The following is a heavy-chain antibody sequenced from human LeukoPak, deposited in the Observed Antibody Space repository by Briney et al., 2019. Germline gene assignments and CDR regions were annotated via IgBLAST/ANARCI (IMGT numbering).Heavy chain of an antibody. J-gene: IGHJ4*02. V-gene: IGHV1-3*01. D-gene: IGHD4-17*01. CDR2: INAGNGKT. Sequence: ASVKGSCKAAGYSFTNYAIQWVRQAPGQRLEWMGWINAGNGKTKYSQKFQGRVTITRDTSATTAYMELSGLRSEDTAVYYCARAIWTSTVTTYYLDYWGQGTLVTVSS. CDR3: ARAIWTSTVTTYYLDY. CDR1: GYSFTNYA.